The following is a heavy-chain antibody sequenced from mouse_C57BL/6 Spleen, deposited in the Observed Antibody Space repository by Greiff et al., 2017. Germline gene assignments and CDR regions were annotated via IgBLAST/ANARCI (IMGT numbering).Heavy chain of an antibody. D-gene: IGHD4-1*02. CDR2: IDPSDSYS. V-gene: IGHV1-50*01. CDR1: GYTFTSYW. CDR3: ASPNWDAGDY. J-gene: IGHJ2*01. Sequence: QVQLQQPGAELVKPGASVKLSCKASGYTFTSYWMQWVKQRPGQGLEWIGEIDPSDSYSNYNQKFKGKATLTVDTSSSTAYMQLSSLTSEDSAVYYCASPNWDAGDYWGQGTTRTVSS.